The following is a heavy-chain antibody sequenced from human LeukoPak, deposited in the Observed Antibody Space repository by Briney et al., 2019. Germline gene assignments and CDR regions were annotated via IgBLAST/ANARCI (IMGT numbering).Heavy chain of an antibody. V-gene: IGHV3-33*01. Sequence: EAGRSLRLSCAASGYTFSNYGMHWVRQAPGKGLEWVAVIWFDGTNKYYADSVRGRFTISRDNSKNTLYLQMSSLRAEDTAVYYCARDRGVAAHLDYWGQGTLVTVSS. J-gene: IGHJ4*02. D-gene: IGHD5-12*01. CDR2: IWFDGTNK. CDR1: GYTFSNYG. CDR3: ARDRGVAAHLDY.